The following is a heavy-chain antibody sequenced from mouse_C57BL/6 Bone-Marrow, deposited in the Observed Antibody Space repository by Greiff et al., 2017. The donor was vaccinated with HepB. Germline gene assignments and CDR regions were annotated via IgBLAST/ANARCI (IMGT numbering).Heavy chain of an antibody. V-gene: IGHV8-12*01. D-gene: IGHD1-1*01. J-gene: IGHJ4*01. CDR3: ARRGGTVVPFAMDY. CDR1: GFSLSTSGMG. Sequence: VKLMESGPGILQSSQTLSLTCSFSGFSLSTSGMGVSWIRQPSGKGLEWLAHSYWDDDKRYNPSLKSRLTISKDTSRNQVFLKITSVDTADTATYYCARRGGTVVPFAMDYWGQGTSVTVSS. CDR2: SYWDDDK.